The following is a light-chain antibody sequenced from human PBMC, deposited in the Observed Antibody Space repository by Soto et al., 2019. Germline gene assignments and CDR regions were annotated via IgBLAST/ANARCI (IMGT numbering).Light chain of an antibody. CDR2: AAS. J-gene: IGKJ1*01. V-gene: IGKV1-39*01. CDR3: QQSYSSPPT. CDR1: QSISNH. Sequence: DIQMTQSPSSLSASVEDRVIITCRASQSISNHLNWYQQKPGKAPKRLIFAASSLQSWVPSRFSGSRSGPDFTLTLSSLQPEDFATYYCQQSYSSPPTFGQGTKVEIK.